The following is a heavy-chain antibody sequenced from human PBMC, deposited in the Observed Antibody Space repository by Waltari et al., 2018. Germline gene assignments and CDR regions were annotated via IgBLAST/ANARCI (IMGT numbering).Heavy chain of an antibody. CDR2: IWFDGSDK. J-gene: IGHJ4*02. D-gene: IGHD2-2*02. CDR3: AKDAFGNTYLDF. CDR1: GFPFSNFG. Sequence: QVNLVESGGGVVQPGGSLRLCCATSGFPFSNFGMHWVRQAPGKGLEWVALIWFDGSDKFYADSVRGRFTISRDNSARTLYLDMDSLRLDDTAMYYCAKDAFGNTYLDFWGQGTLVTVSS. V-gene: IGHV3-30*02.